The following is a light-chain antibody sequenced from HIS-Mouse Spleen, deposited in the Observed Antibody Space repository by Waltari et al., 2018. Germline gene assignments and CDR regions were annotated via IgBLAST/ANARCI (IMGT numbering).Light chain of an antibody. CDR3: YSTDSSGNHRV. CDR2: EDS. J-gene: IGLJ2*01. Sequence: SYELTQPPSVSVSPGQTARITCSGDALPKKYAYWYQQKSGQAPVLVIYEDSNRPSGIPERFSVSSSGTMATLTISGAQVEDEADYYCYSTDSSGNHRVFGGGTKLTVL. V-gene: IGLV3-10*01. CDR1: ALPKKY.